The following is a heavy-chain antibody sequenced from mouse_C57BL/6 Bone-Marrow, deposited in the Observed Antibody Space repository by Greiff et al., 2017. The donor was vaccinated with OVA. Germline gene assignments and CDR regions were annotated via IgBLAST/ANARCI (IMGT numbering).Heavy chain of an antibody. CDR2: IYPGSGNT. CDR1: GYTFTDYY. J-gene: IGHJ2*01. D-gene: IGHD4-1*01. V-gene: IGHV1-76*01. CDR3: ARAGTCDY. Sequence: VQVVESGAELVRPGASVKLSCKASGYTFTDYYINWVKQRPGQGLEWIARIYPGSGNTYYNEKFKGKATLTAEKSSSTAYMQLSSLTSEDSAVYFCARAGTCDYWGQGTTLTVSS.